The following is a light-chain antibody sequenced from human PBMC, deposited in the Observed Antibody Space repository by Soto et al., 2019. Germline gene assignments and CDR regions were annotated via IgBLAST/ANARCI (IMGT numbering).Light chain of an antibody. CDR2: GAS. Sequence: EIVMTQSPATLSVSPGERATLSCRASQSVSSNLAWYQQRPGQAPRLLIYGASARATGIPARFSGSGSGTEFTLTIRSLQSEDFAVYYCQQYNKWPEFTFGPGTRV. CDR3: QQYNKWPEFT. J-gene: IGKJ3*01. CDR1: QSVSSN. V-gene: IGKV3-15*01.